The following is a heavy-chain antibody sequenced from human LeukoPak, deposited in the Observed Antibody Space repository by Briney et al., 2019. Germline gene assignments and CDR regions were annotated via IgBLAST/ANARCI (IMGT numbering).Heavy chain of an antibody. CDR3: ATSLVGATPFDH. CDR2: ISAYNGNT. CDR1: GYTFTSYG. V-gene: IGHV1-18*01. D-gene: IGHD1-26*01. Sequence: ASVKVSCKASGYTFTSYGISWVRQAPGQGLEWMGWISAYNGNTNYAQKLQGRVTMTTDTSTSTAYMELRSLRSDDTAVYYCATSLVGATPFDHWGQGTLVTVSS. J-gene: IGHJ4*02.